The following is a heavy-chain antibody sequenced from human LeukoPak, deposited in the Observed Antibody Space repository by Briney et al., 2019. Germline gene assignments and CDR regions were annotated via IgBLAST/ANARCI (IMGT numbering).Heavy chain of an antibody. Sequence: GGSLRLSCAASGFTLSGYEMNWVRQAPGKGLEWVSFISSTGQTIYYADSVKGRFTISRDNAKNSLYLQMNSLRAEDTAVYYCAVAPRGGIVATIGDDYWGQGTLVTVSS. V-gene: IGHV3-48*03. D-gene: IGHD5-12*01. CDR1: GFTLSGYE. CDR3: AVAPRGGIVATIGDDY. J-gene: IGHJ4*02. CDR2: ISSTGQTI.